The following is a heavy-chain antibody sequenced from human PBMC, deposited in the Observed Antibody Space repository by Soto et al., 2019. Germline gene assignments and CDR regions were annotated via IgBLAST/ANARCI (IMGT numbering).Heavy chain of an antibody. CDR2: ISPIFGTP. D-gene: IGHD1-26*01. Sequence: QVQLVQSGAEVKKPGSSVTVSCKASGGTFSSYTISWVRQAPGQGIEWMAGISPIFGTPIYAQKFQDRDTITADDSTMTAYMEMNRLTSEDTAVYYCARVVVGSRLSLDYWGQGTLVTISS. CDR1: GGTFSSYT. V-gene: IGHV1-69*01. J-gene: IGHJ4*02. CDR3: ARVVVGSRLSLDY.